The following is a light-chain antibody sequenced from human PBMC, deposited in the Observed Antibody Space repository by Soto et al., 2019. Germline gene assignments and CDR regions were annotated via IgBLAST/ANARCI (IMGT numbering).Light chain of an antibody. CDR1: QSISSN. Sequence: DMLMTQSPSSLSVSVGDRATLSCRASQSISSNLNWYQQKPGKAPKLLIYAASSLQSGVPARFSGSGSGTEFTLTTSSLQPEDFATYYCQQSYSTPITFGQGTRLEIK. J-gene: IGKJ5*01. CDR3: QQSYSTPIT. V-gene: IGKV1-39*01. CDR2: AAS.